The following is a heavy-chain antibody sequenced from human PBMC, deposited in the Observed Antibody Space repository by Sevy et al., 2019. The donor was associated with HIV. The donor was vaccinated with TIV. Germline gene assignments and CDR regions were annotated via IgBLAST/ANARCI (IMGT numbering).Heavy chain of an antibody. D-gene: IGHD3-9*01. J-gene: IGHJ6*02. CDR3: ARDQYYDILTGLYAMDV. Sequence: SETLSLTCSVSGASVSSANDYWSWIRQPPGKGLEWIGYVFYFGNTNYNPSLKSRATISLDTSKKQFSLKLTSVTAAETAIYYCARDQYYDILTGLYAMDVWGQGTMVTVSS. V-gene: IGHV4-61*01. CDR1: GASVSSANDY. CDR2: VFYFGNT.